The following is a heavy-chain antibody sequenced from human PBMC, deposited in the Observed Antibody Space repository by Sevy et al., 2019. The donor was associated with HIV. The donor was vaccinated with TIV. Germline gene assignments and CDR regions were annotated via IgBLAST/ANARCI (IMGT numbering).Heavy chain of an antibody. Sequence: GGSLRLSCAASGFTFSSYWMSWVRQAPGKGLEWVANIKQDGSEKYYVDSVKGRFTISRDNAKNSLYLQMNSLRAEDTAVYYCARGGGEFVAISTPTDYWGQGTLVTVSS. V-gene: IGHV3-7*01. CDR2: IKQDGSEK. D-gene: IGHD3-16*01. CDR1: GFTFSSYW. CDR3: ARGGGEFVAISTPTDY. J-gene: IGHJ4*02.